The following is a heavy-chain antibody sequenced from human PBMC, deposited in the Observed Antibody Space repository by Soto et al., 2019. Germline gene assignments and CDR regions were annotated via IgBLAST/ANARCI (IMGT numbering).Heavy chain of an antibody. CDR2: IIPIFGTA. CDR3: ARGGGIAAAGIYYYYSIDV. Sequence: QVQLVQSGAEVKKPGSSVKVSCKASGGTFSSYAISWVRQAPGQGLEWMGGIIPIFGTANYAQKFQGRVRITADESTSTAYMELSSLRSEDTAVYYCARGGGIAAAGIYYYYSIDVWGQGTTVTVSS. CDR1: GGTFSSYA. J-gene: IGHJ6*02. V-gene: IGHV1-69*01. D-gene: IGHD6-13*01.